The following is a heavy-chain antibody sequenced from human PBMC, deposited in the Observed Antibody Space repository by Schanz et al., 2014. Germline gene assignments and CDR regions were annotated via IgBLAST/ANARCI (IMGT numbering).Heavy chain of an antibody. CDR2: IRGSGGGT. D-gene: IGHD3-16*01. CDR1: GFTFSSYA. Sequence: EVQLLESGGALEQPGGSLRLSCAASGFTFSSYAMSWVRQPPGKGLEWVSSIRGSGGGTDYADSVKGRFTISRDSARNSLYLQMSSLRAEDTAVYYCARGTPFLCDYWGQGTLVTVSS. J-gene: IGHJ4*02. V-gene: IGHV3-23*01. CDR3: ARGTPFLCDY.